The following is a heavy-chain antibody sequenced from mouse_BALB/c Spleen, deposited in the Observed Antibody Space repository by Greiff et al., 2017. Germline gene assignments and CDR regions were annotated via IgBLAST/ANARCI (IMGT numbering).Heavy chain of an antibody. CDR3: ARDGGAAWFAY. J-gene: IGHJ3*01. CDR2: ISNLAYSI. Sequence: EVHLVESGGGLVQPGGSRKLSCAASGFTFSDYGMAWVRQAPGKGPEWVAFISNLAYSIYYADTVTGRFTISRENAKNTLYLEMSSLRSEDTAMYYCARDGGAAWFAYWGQGTLVTVSA. V-gene: IGHV5-15*02. CDR1: GFTFSDYG.